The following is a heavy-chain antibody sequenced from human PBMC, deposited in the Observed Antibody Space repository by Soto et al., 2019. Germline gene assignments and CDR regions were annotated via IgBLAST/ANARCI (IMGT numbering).Heavy chain of an antibody. V-gene: IGHV1-2*04. CDR1: GYTFTGYY. CDR3: ARESIAAAGTFDP. Sequence: QVQLVQSGAEVKKPGASVKVSCKASGYTFTGYYMHWVRQAPGQGLEWMGWINPNSGGTNYAQKVQGWVTMTRDTSISTAYRELSRLRSDDTAVYYCARESIAAAGTFDPWGQGTLVTVSS. D-gene: IGHD6-13*01. CDR2: INPNSGGT. J-gene: IGHJ5*02.